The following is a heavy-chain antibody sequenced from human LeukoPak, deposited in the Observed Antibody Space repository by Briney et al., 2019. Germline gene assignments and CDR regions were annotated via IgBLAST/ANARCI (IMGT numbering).Heavy chain of an antibody. CDR3: VRDWDHFDFDS. Sequence: GRSLRLSCAASGFTFSSSAMHWVRQAPGKGLEWVAVISYDGSNKYYADSVKGRFTISRDNSKNTLYLQMKSLRAEDTAVYYCVRDWDHFDFDSWGQGTLVTVSS. V-gene: IGHV3-30-3*01. D-gene: IGHD3-9*01. J-gene: IGHJ5*01. CDR2: ISYDGSNK. CDR1: GFTFSSSA.